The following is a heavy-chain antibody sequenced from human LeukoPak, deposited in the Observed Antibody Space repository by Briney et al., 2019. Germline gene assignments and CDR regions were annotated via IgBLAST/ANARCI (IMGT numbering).Heavy chain of an antibody. CDR1: GFTFSSFS. J-gene: IGHJ6*02. D-gene: IGHD3-10*01. V-gene: IGHV3-21*01. Sequence: PGGSLRLSCTASGFTFSSFSMNWVRQAPGKGLEWVSFISTGSTYMYYADSVKGRFTISRDNAKNSLYLQMNSLRAEDTAVYYCARDYGSGSYRLAYYYGMDVWGQGTTVTVSS. CDR3: ARDYGSGSYRLAYYYGMDV. CDR2: ISTGSTYM.